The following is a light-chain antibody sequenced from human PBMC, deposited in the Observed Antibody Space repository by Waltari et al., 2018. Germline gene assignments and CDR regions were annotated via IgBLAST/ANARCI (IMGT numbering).Light chain of an antibody. V-gene: IGLV1-40*01. CDR3: QSYDSSLSAFV. Sequence: QSVLTQPPSVSGAPGQRVTVPCTVSTSNIGAGSAVHWYKQLPGSAPKLVIFGNINRPSGVPDRLSGSKSATSASLAITGLQAEDEADYYCQSYDSSLSAFVFGTGTKVTVL. CDR2: GNI. J-gene: IGLJ1*01. CDR1: TSNIGAGSA.